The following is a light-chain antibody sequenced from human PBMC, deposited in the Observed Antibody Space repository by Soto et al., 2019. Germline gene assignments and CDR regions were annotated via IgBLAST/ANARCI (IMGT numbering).Light chain of an antibody. V-gene: IGKV2-28*01. CDR3: MQALQTPLT. J-gene: IGKJ3*01. CDR2: WGS. CDR1: QSLLHSNGYTY. Sequence: DIVMTQSPLSLPVTPGEPASISCRSSQSLLHSNGYTYSDWYLQKPGQSPQLLIYWGSNRAPGVPDRFSGSGSGTDFTLKISRVEAEDVGVYYCMQALQTPLTFGPGTKVDIK.